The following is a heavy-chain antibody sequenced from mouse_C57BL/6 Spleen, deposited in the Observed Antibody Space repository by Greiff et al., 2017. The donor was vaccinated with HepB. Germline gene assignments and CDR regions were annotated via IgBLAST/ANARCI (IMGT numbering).Heavy chain of an antibody. J-gene: IGHJ4*01. Sequence: EVHLVESGTVLARPGASVKMSCKTSGYTFTSYWMHWVKQRPGQGLEWIGAIYPGNSDTSYNQKFKGKAKLTAVTSASTAYMELSSLTNEDSAVYYCTRGIGNPYAMDYWGQGTSVTVSS. CDR2: IYPGNSDT. V-gene: IGHV1-5*01. D-gene: IGHD2-14*01. CDR3: TRGIGNPYAMDY. CDR1: GYTFTSYW.